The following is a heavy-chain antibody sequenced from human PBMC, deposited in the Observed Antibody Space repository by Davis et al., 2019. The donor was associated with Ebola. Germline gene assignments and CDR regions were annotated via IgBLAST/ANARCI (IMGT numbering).Heavy chain of an antibody. CDR3: AKGAR. Sequence: GESLKISCAASGFTFSNYWMSWARQAPGKGLECVAHIKEDGSKEFYVDSVKGRFTISRDNAKSSLYLQMNSLRVEDTALYYCAKGARWGQGTLVTVSS. D-gene: IGHD5-12*01. CDR1: GFTFSNYW. V-gene: IGHV3-7*03. CDR2: IKEDGSKE. J-gene: IGHJ4*02.